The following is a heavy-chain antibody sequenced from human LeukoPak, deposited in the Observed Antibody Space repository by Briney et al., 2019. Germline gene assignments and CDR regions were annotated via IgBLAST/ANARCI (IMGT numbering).Heavy chain of an antibody. Sequence: GASVKVSCKAYGYTFTNFGITWVRQAPGQRLGGLGWISAYNGYTNYAQKLQGRVTMTTETSTSTVYMELRSLRFDDTAVYYCARDEGIVIVPGTHDYWGRGTLVAVSS. J-gene: IGHJ4*02. V-gene: IGHV1-18*01. D-gene: IGHD2-2*01. CDR1: GYTFTNFG. CDR3: ARDEGIVIVPGTHDY. CDR2: ISAYNGYT.